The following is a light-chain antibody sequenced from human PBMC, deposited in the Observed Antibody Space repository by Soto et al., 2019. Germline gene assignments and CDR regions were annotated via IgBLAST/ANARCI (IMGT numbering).Light chain of an antibody. CDR2: SDN. V-gene: IGLV1-44*01. J-gene: IGLJ3*02. CDR3: ATWAVRLNVNGV. CDR1: SSNIGSNT. Sequence: QSVLTQPPTASGAPGQRGTISCSGSSSNIGSNTVNWYQQHPGTAPKLLIFSDNQRASGVPDRFSGSKSGTSASLAISGLQSEDEADEYCATWAVRLNVNGVFGGGTNLTVL.